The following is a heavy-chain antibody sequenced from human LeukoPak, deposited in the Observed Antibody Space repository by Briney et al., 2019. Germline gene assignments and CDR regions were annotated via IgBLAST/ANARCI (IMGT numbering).Heavy chain of an antibody. Sequence: QPGRSLRLSCAASGITFRSYGMHWVRQAPGKGLEWVAVISYDGSHKYYADSVKGRFTISRDNAKNSLYLQMNSLRDDDTAVYYCARDRGTSGYLPWGQGTLVTVSS. D-gene: IGHD3-22*01. CDR3: ARDRGTSGYLP. V-gene: IGHV3-30*03. CDR2: ISYDGSHK. CDR1: GITFRSYG. J-gene: IGHJ5*02.